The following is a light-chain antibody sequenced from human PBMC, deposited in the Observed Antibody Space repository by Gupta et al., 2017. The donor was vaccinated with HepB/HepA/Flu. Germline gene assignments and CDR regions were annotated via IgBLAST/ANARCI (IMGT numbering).Light chain of an antibody. CDR3: ISYTSSSTLWV. CDR1: SSDVGGDNY. CDR2: DVS. J-gene: IGLJ3*02. Sequence: QSALTQPDSVSGSPVQSITSSSTGTSSDVGGDNYVSWYKQPAGKAPNTLLYDVSNLTSGVAPRFSGSKSGNTASLTTSVLQAEDGADYYCISYTSSSTLWVFGGGTKLTVL. V-gene: IGLV2-14*01.